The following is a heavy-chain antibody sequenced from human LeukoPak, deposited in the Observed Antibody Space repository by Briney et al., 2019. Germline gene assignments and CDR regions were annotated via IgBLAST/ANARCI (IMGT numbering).Heavy chain of an antibody. Sequence: GGSLRLSCAASGFTFSSYSMNWVRQAPGKGLVWVSSISSSSSYIYYADSVKGRFTISRDNAKNSLYLQMNSLRAEDTAVYYCARTPGLIPRNFHYWGQGTLVTVSS. V-gene: IGHV3-21*01. CDR1: GFTFSSYS. CDR2: ISSSSSYI. J-gene: IGHJ4*02. CDR3: ARTPGLIPRNFHY.